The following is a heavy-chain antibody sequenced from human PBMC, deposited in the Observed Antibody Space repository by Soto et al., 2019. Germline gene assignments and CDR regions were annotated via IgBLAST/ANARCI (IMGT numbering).Heavy chain of an antibody. V-gene: IGHV1-69*13. CDR2: IIPIFGTA. CDR3: AWSIVATNMQQPFDQ. Sequence: SVKVSCKASGGTFSSYAISWVRQAPGQGLEWMGGIIPIFGTANYAQKFQGRVTITADESTSTAYMELSSLRSEDTAVYYCAWSIVATNMQQPFDQWGQGNMAPSPQ. D-gene: IGHD5-12*01. J-gene: IGHJ4*02. CDR1: GGTFSSYA.